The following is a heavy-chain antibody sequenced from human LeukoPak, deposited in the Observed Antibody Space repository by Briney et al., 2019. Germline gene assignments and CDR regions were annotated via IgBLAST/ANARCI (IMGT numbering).Heavy chain of an antibody. CDR3: ARDEDNSGRYYYYMHV. D-gene: IGHD3-22*01. Sequence: PSETLSLTCTVSGGSVSGSTYYWNWIRQPPGKGLEWIGYIYHSGSTTNYNPSLKSRATITVDTSKNQFSLKLNYVTAADTAVYYCARDEDNSGRYYYYMHVWGKGTTVTVSS. CDR1: GGSVSGSTYY. V-gene: IGHV4-61*01. CDR2: IYHSGSTT. J-gene: IGHJ6*03.